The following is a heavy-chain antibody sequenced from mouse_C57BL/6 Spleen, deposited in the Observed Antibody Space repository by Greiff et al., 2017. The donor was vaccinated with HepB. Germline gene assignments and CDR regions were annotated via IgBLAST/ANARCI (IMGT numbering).Heavy chain of an antibody. CDR1: GYTFTSYW. D-gene: IGHD4-1*01. V-gene: IGHV1-59*01. Sequence: QVQLKQPGAELVRPGTSVKLSCKASGYTFTSYWMHWVKQRPGQGLEWIGVIDPSDSYTNYNQKFKGKATLTVDTSSSTAYMQLSSLTSEDSAVYYCARKETGTRYFDVWGTGTTVTVSS. CDR3: ARKETGTRYFDV. J-gene: IGHJ1*03. CDR2: IDPSDSYT.